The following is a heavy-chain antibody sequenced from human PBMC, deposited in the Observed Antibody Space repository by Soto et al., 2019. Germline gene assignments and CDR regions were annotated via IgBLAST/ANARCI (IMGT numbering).Heavy chain of an antibody. CDR1: GGSISSGGYY. J-gene: IGHJ5*02. V-gene: IGHV4-31*03. CDR3: ARDVVPAAIISEEIRWFDP. D-gene: IGHD2-2*01. CDR2: IYYSGST. Sequence: SETLSLTCTVSGGSISSGGYYWSWIRQHPGKGLEWIGYIYYSGSTYYNPSLKSRVTISVDTSKNQSSLKLSSVTAADTAVYYCARDVVPAAIISEEIRWFDPWGQGTLVTVSS.